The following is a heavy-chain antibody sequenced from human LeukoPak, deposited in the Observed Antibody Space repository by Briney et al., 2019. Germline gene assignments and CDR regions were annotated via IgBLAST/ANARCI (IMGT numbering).Heavy chain of an antibody. CDR2: IIPIFGTA. J-gene: IGHJ4*02. D-gene: IGHD6-13*01. CDR3: AIGHSSSWYNEFDY. V-gene: IGHV1-69*06. Sequence: SVKVSCKASGGTFSSYAISWVRQAPGQGLEWMGGIIPIFGTANYAQKFQGRVTITADKSTSTAYMELSSLRSEDTAVYYCAIGHSSSWYNEFDYWGQGTLVTVSS. CDR1: GGTFSSYA.